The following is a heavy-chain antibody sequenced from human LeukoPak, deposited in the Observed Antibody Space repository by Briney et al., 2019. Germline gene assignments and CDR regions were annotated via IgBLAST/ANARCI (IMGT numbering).Heavy chain of an antibody. V-gene: IGHV4-61*02. Sequence: KPSQTLSLTCNVSGGSISGGSYFWSWIPQPPGKGLESIGRMYTSGRTNYNPSLKSRVTISVDTSKNQFSLKLSSVSAADTAVYYCARAAPIFGVVRAFDYWGQGTLVTVSS. CDR1: GGSISGGSYF. CDR3: ARAAPIFGVVRAFDY. D-gene: IGHD3-3*01. J-gene: IGHJ4*02. CDR2: MYTSGRT.